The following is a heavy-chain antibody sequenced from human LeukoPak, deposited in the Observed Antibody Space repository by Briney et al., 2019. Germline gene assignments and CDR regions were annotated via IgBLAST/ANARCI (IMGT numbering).Heavy chain of an antibody. CDR2: INQDGSEK. Sequence: PGGSLRLSCAASGFTFSTYWMSWVRQAPGKGLEWVANINQDGSEKQYVDSVKGRFTISRDNARNSLYLQMNSLRAEDAAVYYCAKAPVTSCRGAFCYPFDYWGQGTLVTVSS. D-gene: IGHD2-15*01. V-gene: IGHV3-7*03. J-gene: IGHJ4*02. CDR1: GFTFSTYW. CDR3: AKAPVTSCRGAFCYPFDY.